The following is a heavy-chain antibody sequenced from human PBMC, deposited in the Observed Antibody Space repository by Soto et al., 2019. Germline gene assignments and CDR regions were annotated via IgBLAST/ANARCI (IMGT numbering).Heavy chain of an antibody. Sequence: QVHLQESGPGLVKPSQTLSLTCTVSGGSINTGDYYWSWIRQPPGKGLEWIGNIYHSGSTYYNPSPKSPLSLSVDRSKNHFSLKLSSVMAAESAGYYGVRSRGYYYDSMGFDYWGQGMLVTV. J-gene: IGHJ4*02. CDR2: IYHSGST. CDR3: VRSRGYYYDSMGFDY. D-gene: IGHD3-22*01. V-gene: IGHV4-30-4*01. CDR1: GGSINTGDYY.